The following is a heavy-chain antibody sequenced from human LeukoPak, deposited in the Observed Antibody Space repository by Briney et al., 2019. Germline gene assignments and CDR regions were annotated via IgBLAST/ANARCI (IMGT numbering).Heavy chain of an antibody. CDR2: ISHDGNKR. CDR3: TKDQSYRFLEWVGPFHFDH. D-gene: IGHD3-3*01. V-gene: IGHV3-30*18. J-gene: IGHJ4*02. Sequence: PGGSLRLSCAASQFTFSSYAMHWVRQAPGKGLEWVAVISHDGNKRFYADSVKGRFTVSRDNSKNTLYLQMNSLRPEDTAVYYCTKDQSYRFLEWVGPFHFDHWGQGTLVTVSS. CDR1: QFTFSSYA.